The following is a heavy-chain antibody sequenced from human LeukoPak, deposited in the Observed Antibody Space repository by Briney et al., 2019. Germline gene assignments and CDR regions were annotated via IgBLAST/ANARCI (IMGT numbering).Heavy chain of an antibody. J-gene: IGHJ6*02. CDR1: GFTFSSYA. V-gene: IGHV3-30-3*01. Sequence: PGGSLRLSCAASGFTFSSYAMHWVRQAPGKGLEWVAVISYDGSNKYYADSVKGRFTISRDNFKNTLYLQMNSLRAEDTAVYYCARDLEVRGDDGMDVWGQGTTVTVSS. D-gene: IGHD3-10*01. CDR2: ISYDGSNK. CDR3: ARDLEVRGDDGMDV.